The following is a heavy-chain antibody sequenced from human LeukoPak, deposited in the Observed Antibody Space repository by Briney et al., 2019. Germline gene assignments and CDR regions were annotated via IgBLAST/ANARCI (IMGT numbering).Heavy chain of an antibody. CDR1: SGSISSYY. CDR3: ARGRFMVRGVIPFDY. CDR2: INHSGST. V-gene: IGHV4-34*01. Sequence: SETLSLTCTVSSGSISSYYWSWIRQPPGKGLEWIGEINHSGSTNYNPSLKSRVTISVDTSKNQFSLKLSSVTAADTAVYYCARGRFMVRGVIPFDYWGQGTLVTVSS. D-gene: IGHD3-10*01. J-gene: IGHJ4*02.